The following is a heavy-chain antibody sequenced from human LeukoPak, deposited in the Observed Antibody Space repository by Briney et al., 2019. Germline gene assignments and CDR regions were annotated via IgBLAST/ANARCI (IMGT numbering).Heavy chain of an antibody. CDR2: IKTKTEGGTT. V-gene: IGHV3-15*01. Sequence: GGSLRLSCAASGFTFSNAWMNWVRQAPGKGLEWVGRIKTKTEGGTTDYAAPVKGRFTISRDDSKNTVYLQMNSLKTEDTAVYYCASYGSGSHDYWGQGSLVTVSS. CDR1: GFTFSNAW. CDR3: ASYGSGSHDY. J-gene: IGHJ4*02. D-gene: IGHD3-10*01.